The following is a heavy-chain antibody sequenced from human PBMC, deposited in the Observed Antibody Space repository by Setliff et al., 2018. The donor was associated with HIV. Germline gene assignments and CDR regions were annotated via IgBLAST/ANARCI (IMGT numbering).Heavy chain of an antibody. V-gene: IGHV4-31*02. CDR3: ARGGRGAFGDYYYMDV. CDR1: SGSISSGSYY. J-gene: IGHJ6*03. CDR2: IHYSGAT. D-gene: IGHD3-10*01. Sequence: SETLSLTCTVSSGSISSGSYYWTWIRHHPENGLEWIAYIHYSGATNYNPSLKSRVTISIDTSKNQFSLKLSSVTAADTAVHYCARGGRGAFGDYYYMDVWGKGTTVTVSS.